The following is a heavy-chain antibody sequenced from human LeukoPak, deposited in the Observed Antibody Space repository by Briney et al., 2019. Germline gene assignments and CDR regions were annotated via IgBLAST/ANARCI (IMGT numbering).Heavy chain of an antibody. V-gene: IGHV4-4*07. Sequence: SETLSLTCTVSGGSINTYFWTWIRQPAGKGLQWIGRIYPSGSTNYSPSLKSRLTMSVDTSNNQFSLKLNSVTAADTAVYYCARSRGSGSYFDYWGQGTLVTVSS. CDR1: GGSINTYF. CDR2: IYPSGST. CDR3: ARSRGSGSYFDY. D-gene: IGHD3-10*01. J-gene: IGHJ4*02.